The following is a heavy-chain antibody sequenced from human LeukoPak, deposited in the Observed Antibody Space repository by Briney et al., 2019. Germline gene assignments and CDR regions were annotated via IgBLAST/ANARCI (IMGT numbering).Heavy chain of an antibody. J-gene: IGHJ5*01. Sequence: GGSLRLSCAASGFTFSDYYMIWIRQAPGKGLEWVSYISSSGSYTNYADSVKGRVTISRDNAKNSLYLQMNSLRAEDTAVYYCARERIDSFDSWGQGTLVTVSS. CDR1: GFTFSDYY. CDR3: ARERIDSFDS. CDR2: ISSSGSYT. D-gene: IGHD3-16*02. V-gene: IGHV3-11*06.